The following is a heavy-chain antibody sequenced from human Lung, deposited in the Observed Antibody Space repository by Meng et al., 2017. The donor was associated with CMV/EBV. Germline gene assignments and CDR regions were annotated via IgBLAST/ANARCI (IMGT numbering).Heavy chain of an antibody. Sequence: ASXXVSXKAYGYSFNSYIISWVRQAPGQGLEWMGWVNSYTGDTDYAQQFQERITMTTDTSTTTVYMELRSLRTDDTAAYYCARISMIRGIIITGWFDPWGQGNXV. V-gene: IGHV1-18*04. D-gene: IGHD3-10*01. J-gene: IGHJ5*02. CDR1: GYSFNSYI. CDR2: VNSYTGDT. CDR3: ARISMIRGIIITGWFDP.